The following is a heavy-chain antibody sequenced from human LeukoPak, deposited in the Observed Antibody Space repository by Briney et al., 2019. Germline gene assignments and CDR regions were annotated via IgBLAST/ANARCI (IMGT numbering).Heavy chain of an antibody. J-gene: IGHJ4*02. CDR1: GYTFTSYY. V-gene: IGHV1-46*01. CDR2: INPSGGST. Sequence: GASVKVSCKASGYTFTSYYMHWERQAPGQGLEWMGIINPSGGSTSYAQKFQGRVTMTRDTSTSTVYMELSSLRSEDTAVYYCAREGTTGTTGGYFDYWGQGTLVTVSS. D-gene: IGHD1-1*01. CDR3: AREGTTGTTGGYFDY.